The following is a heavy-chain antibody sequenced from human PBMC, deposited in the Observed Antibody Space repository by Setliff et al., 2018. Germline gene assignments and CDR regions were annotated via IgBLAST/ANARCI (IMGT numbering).Heavy chain of an antibody. D-gene: IGHD2-2*01. CDR2: IKQDGSEK. J-gene: IGHJ4*02. CDR3: ARTQVVPASTYSIDY. Sequence: GGSLRLSCAASGFTFINYWMSWVRQAPGTGLEWLANIKQDGSEKFYVDSVKGRFTISRDNAKNSVYLQMNSLRADDTAVYYCARTQVVPASTYSIDYWGQGTLVTVSS. CDR1: GFTFINYW. V-gene: IGHV3-7*03.